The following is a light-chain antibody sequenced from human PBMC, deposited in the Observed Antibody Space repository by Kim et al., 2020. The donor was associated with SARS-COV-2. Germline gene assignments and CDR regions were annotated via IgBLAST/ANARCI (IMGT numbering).Light chain of an antibody. CDR3: ATWDGSLNGWV. Sequence: GQRVTVSCSGSSSNIGSNTVNWYQQLPGTAPKFLIQSNNQWPSGVPDRFSGSKSGTSASLAISGLQSEDEADYYCATWDGSLNGWVFGGGTQLTVL. CDR1: SSNIGSNT. V-gene: IGLV1-44*01. CDR2: SNN. J-gene: IGLJ3*02.